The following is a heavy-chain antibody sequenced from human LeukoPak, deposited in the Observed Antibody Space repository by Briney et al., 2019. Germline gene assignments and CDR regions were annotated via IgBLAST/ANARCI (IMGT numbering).Heavy chain of an antibody. J-gene: IGHJ4*02. CDR3: AKDLASDYGDPSEPGGPSY. CDR1: GFTFSGSA. V-gene: IGHV3-73*01. Sequence: PGGTLRLSCAASGFTFSGSAMHWVRQASGKGLEWVGRIRSKANSYATAYAASVKGRFTISRDDSKNTAYLQMNSLKTEDTAVYYCAKDLASDYGDPSEPGGPSYWGQGTLVTVSS. CDR2: IRSKANSYAT. D-gene: IGHD4-17*01.